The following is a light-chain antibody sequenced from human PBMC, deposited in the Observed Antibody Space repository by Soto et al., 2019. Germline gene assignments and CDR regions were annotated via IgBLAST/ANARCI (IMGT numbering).Light chain of an antibody. CDR1: QSVSSSY. CDR3: QQYGSSPLT. J-gene: IGKJ4*01. V-gene: IGKV3-20*01. CDR2: GAF. Sequence: IVLTQSPGTLSLSPGERATLSCRASQSVSSSYLAWYQQKPGQASRLLIYGAFSRATDVPDRFSGSGSVTDFTLSISILEPGDFAVYYCQQYGSSPLTFGGGTKVEIK.